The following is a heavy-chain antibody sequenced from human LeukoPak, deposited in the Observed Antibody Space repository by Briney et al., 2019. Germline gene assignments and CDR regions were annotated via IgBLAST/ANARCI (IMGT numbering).Heavy chain of an antibody. CDR3: APSP. CDR1: GFSLSSYW. V-gene: IGHV3-7*01. CDR2: INPAASVK. Sequence: GGPLRLSCAASGFSLSSYWINWVRQAPGKGLEWVANINPAASVKYYVDSVKGRFTISRDDAKNSFYLQMNNLRVEDTAIYYCAPSPWGQGTLVTVSS. J-gene: IGHJ5*02.